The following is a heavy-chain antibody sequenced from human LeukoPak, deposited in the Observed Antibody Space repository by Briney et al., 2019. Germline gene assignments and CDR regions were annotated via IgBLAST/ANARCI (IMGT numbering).Heavy chain of an antibody. CDR2: INHSGST. J-gene: IGHJ4*02. V-gene: IGHV4-34*01. D-gene: IGHD3-10*01. Sequence: SETLSLTCAAYGGSFSGYYWSWIRQPPGRGLEWIGEINHSGSTNYNPSLKSRVTISVDTSKNQFSLKLSSVTAADTAVYYCARAFGKAWYYGSGSYYNVGWYFDYWGQGTLVTVSS. CDR1: GGSFSGYY. CDR3: ARAFGKAWYYGSGSYYNVGWYFDY.